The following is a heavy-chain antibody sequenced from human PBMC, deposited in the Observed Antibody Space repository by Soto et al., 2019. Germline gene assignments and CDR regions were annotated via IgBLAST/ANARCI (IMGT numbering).Heavy chain of an antibody. D-gene: IGHD5-12*01. V-gene: IGHV1-69*01. CDR3: ARDWTIVATTADYYYYGMDV. J-gene: IGHJ6*02. CDR1: GGTFSSYA. Sequence: QVQLVQSGAEVKKPGSSVKVSCKASGGTFSSYAISWVRQAPGQGLEWMGGIIPIFGTANYAQKFQGRVTITADESTSTAYMELSSLRSEDTAVYYCARDWTIVATTADYYYYGMDVWGQGTTVTVSS. CDR2: IIPIFGTA.